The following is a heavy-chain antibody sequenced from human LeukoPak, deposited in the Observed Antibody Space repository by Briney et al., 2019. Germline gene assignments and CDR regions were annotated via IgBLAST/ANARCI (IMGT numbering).Heavy chain of an antibody. CDR3: AELGITMNGDD. J-gene: IGHJ6*04. CDR1: GFTSSSYW. Sequence: GGSLRLSCAASGFTSSSYWMSWVRQAPGKGLEWVANIKQDGSEKYYVDSVKGRFTISRDNAKNSLYLQMNSLRAEDTAVYYCAELGITMNGDDWGKGTTVTISS. V-gene: IGHV3-7*01. CDR2: IKQDGSEK. D-gene: IGHD3-22*01.